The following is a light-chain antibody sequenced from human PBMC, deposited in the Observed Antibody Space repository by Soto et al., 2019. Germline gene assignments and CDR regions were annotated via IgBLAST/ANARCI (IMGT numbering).Light chain of an antibody. CDR3: QPYGSSGT. CDR2: GAS. V-gene: IGKV3-20*01. CDR1: QSISDT. Sequence: TPSVSPGGRTPLSFRASQSISDTLAWYQQKPGQAPRLLIYGASNRATGIPDRFSGSGSGTDFTLTISRLEPEDFAVYYCQPYGSSGTFGQGTKVDIK. J-gene: IGKJ1*01.